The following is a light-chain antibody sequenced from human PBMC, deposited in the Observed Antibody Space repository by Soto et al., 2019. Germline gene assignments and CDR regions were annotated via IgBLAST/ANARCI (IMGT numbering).Light chain of an antibody. V-gene: IGKV3-15*01. CDR1: QGVSSN. Sequence: EIVMTQSPATLSVSPGARATLSCRASQGVSSNLAGYQQKPGQAPRLLIYGASTRATGIPARFSGSGSGTEFTLTISSLQSEDFAVYSCQQYNNWPITFGQGTPLEIK. CDR2: GAS. CDR3: QQYNNWPIT. J-gene: IGKJ5*01.